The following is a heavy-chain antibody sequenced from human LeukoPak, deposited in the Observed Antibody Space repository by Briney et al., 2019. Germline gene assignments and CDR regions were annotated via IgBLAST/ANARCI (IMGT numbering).Heavy chain of an antibody. CDR3: ARRTYCGGDCYFLDY. V-gene: IGHV5-51*01. CDR2: IYPGDSDT. CDR1: GYSFTSYW. Sequence: GESLKISCKGSGYSFTSYWIGWVRQMPGKGLEWMGIIYPGDSDTRYSPSFRGQVTISADKSISTAYLQWSSLKASDTAMYYCARRTYCGGDCYFLDYWGQGTLVTVSS. D-gene: IGHD2-21*02. J-gene: IGHJ4*02.